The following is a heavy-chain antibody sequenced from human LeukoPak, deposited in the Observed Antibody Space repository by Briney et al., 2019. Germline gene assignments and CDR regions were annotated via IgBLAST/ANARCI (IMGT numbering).Heavy chain of an antibody. J-gene: IGHJ4*02. Sequence: SETLSLTCAVYGGSFSGYYWSWIRQPPGKGLEWIGEINHSGSTNYNPSLKSRVIISVDTSKDQFSLKLSSVTAADTAVYYCARGHRYYYDSSGYYYYFDYWGQGTLVTVSS. CDR2: INHSGST. D-gene: IGHD3-22*01. V-gene: IGHV4-34*01. CDR3: ARGHRYYYDSSGYYYYFDY. CDR1: GGSFSGYY.